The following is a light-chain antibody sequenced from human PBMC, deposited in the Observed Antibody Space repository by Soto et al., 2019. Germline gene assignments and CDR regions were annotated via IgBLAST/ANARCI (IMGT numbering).Light chain of an antibody. V-gene: IGKV3-20*01. CDR2: GAS. CDR1: QSVSSSY. CDR3: QDYGSSRT. Sequence: EVVLRQSPGTLSLSPGERATLSCRASQSVSSSYLAWYQQRPGQAPRLLIYGASNRATGIPDRFSGSGSGTDFTLTISRLEPEDFAVYYCQDYGSSRTFGEGTKV. J-gene: IGKJ1*01.